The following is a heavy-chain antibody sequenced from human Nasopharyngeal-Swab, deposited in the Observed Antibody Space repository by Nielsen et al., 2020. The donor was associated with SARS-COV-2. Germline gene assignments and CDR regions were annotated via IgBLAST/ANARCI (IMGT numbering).Heavy chain of an antibody. CDR2: INHSGST. V-gene: IGHV4-34*01. J-gene: IGHJ4*02. D-gene: IGHD6-19*01. CDR3: ARFPYSSGWGFDY. Sequence: WIRQPPGKGLEWIGEINHSGSTNYNPSLKSRVTISVDTSKNQFSLKLSSVTAADTAVYYCARFPYSSGWGFDYWGQGTLVTASS.